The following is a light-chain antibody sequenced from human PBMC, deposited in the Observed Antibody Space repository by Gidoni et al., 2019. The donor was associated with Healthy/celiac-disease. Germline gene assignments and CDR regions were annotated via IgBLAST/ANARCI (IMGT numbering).Light chain of an antibody. V-gene: IGLV1-47*02. J-gene: IGLJ3*02. CDR2: SNN. CDR1: SCNIGSNY. CDR3: AAWDDSLSGPWV. Sequence: QSVLTQPPSASAPPGQRFTISCSGSSCNIGSNYVYWYQQLPGTAPKLLIYSNNQRPSGVPDRFSCSKSGTSASLAISGLRSEDEADYYCAAWDDSLSGPWVFGGGTKLTVL.